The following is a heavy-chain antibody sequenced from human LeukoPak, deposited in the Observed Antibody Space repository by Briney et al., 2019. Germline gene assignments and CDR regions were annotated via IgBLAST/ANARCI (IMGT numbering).Heavy chain of an antibody. D-gene: IGHD4-17*01. J-gene: IGHJ4*02. CDR3: ARGDMTTVRF. V-gene: IGHV3-7*05. CDR2: IKPDGSAK. Sequence: GGSLRLSCAASGFTFSSYWMTWVRQAPGKGLEWVANIKPDGSAKYYVDSVKGRFTISRDNAKNSLYLQMNSLRAEDTALYYCARGDMTTVRFWGQGILVTVSS. CDR1: GFTFSSYW.